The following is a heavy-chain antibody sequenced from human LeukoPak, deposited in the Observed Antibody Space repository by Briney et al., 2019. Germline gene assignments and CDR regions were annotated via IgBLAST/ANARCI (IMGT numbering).Heavy chain of an antibody. CDR1: GFTFISYW. CDR3: ARGYGMDV. CDR2: SNSDGSST. J-gene: IGHJ6*02. Sequence: GGSLRLSCAASGFTFISYWMHWVRQAPGKGLPWVSRSNSDGSSTSYADSVKGRFTIYRDNAKNTLYLQMNSLRADDTAVYYCARGYGMDVRGQGTTVTVSS. V-gene: IGHV3-74*01.